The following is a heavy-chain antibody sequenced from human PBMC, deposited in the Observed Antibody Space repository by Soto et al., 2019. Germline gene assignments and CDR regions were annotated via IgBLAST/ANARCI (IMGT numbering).Heavy chain of an antibody. J-gene: IGHJ4*02. D-gene: IGHD6-13*01. CDR1: GFTFSSYA. Sequence: VQLLESGGGLVQPGGSLRLSCAASGFTFSSYAMSWVRQAPGKGLEWVSAISGSGGSTYYADSVKGRFTISRDNSKNKLYLQMNSLRAEDTAVYYCAKDIAAADYIDYWGQGTLVTVSS. CDR2: ISGSGGST. V-gene: IGHV3-23*01. CDR3: AKDIAAADYIDY.